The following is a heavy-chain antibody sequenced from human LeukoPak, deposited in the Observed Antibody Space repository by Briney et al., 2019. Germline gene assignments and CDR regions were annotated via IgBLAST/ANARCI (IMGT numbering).Heavy chain of an antibody. J-gene: IGHJ4*02. Sequence: ASVKVSCKASGYTFTSYYMHWVRQAPGQGLEWMGIINPSGGSTSYAQKFQGRVTMTRDTSTSTVYMELSNLRPEDTAVYHCARRGDSGIYSLDYWGQGTLVTVSS. CDR1: GYTFTSYY. CDR2: INPSGGST. D-gene: IGHD1-26*01. V-gene: IGHV1-46*01. CDR3: ARRGDSGIYSLDY.